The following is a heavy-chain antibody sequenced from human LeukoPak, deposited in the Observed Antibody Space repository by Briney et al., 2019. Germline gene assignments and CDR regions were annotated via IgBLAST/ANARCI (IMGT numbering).Heavy chain of an antibody. CDR2: IYPGDSDT. D-gene: IGHD2-21*02. CDR3: ASPTYCGGDCYAFDI. Sequence: GESLKISCKGSGYSFTSYWNGWVRQMPGKGLEWVGIIYPGDSDTRYSPSFQGQVTISADKSISTAYLQWSSLKASDTAMYYCASPTYCGGDCYAFDIWGQGTMVTVSS. J-gene: IGHJ3*02. CDR1: GYSFTSYW. V-gene: IGHV5-51*01.